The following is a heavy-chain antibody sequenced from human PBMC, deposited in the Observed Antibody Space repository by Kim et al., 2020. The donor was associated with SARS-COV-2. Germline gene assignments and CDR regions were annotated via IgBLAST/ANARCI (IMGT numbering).Heavy chain of an antibody. J-gene: IGHJ5*02. CDR1: GGSISSSSYY. D-gene: IGHD2-15*01. CDR3: ARANRRGIVVVVAAPGGLNWSAP. V-gene: IGHV4-39*01. CDR2: IYYSGST. Sequence: SETLSLTCTVSGGSISSSSYYWGWIRQPPGKGLEWIGSIYYSGSTYYNPSLKSRVTISVDTSKNQFSLKLSSVTAADTAVYYCARANRRGIVVVVAAPGGLNWSAPGGQGTLVTVPS.